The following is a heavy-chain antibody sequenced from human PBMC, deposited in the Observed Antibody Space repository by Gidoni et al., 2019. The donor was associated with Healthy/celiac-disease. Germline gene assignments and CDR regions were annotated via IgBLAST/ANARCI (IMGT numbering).Heavy chain of an antibody. CDR2: LNSDVNST. CDR3: ARGYCSGGSCRSEYFHH. V-gene: IGHV3-74*01. CDR1: GFTFSSYW. J-gene: IGHJ1*01. Sequence: EVQLVASGGGLVQTGGSLRLSWAASGFTFSSYWMHRVGQAPGKGLVWVSRLNSDVNSTSYSDSVKCRFTISRDNAKNTLYLQMNSLRAEDTAVYYCARGYCSGGSCRSEYFHHWGQGTLVTVSS. D-gene: IGHD2-15*01.